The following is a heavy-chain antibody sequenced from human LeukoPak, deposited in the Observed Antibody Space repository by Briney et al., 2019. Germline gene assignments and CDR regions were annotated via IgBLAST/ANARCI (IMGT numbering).Heavy chain of an antibody. D-gene: IGHD5-18*01. CDR2: INHSGST. V-gene: IGHV4-34*01. CDR3: ARGPRGYSYGFRGNWFDP. J-gene: IGHJ5*02. Sequence: SETLSLTCAVYGGSFSGYYWSWIRQPPGKGLEWIGEINHSGSTNYNPSLKSRVTISVDTSKNQFSRKLSSVTAADTAVYYCARGPRGYSYGFRGNWFDPWGQGTLVTVSS. CDR1: GGSFSGYY.